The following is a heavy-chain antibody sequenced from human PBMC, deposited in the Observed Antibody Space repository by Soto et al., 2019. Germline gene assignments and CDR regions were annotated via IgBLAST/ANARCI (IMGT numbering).Heavy chain of an antibody. J-gene: IGHJ4*02. V-gene: IGHV3-73*01. D-gene: IGHD3-10*01. CDR2: MRSKASNYAT. CDR3: ARRHGLDIDAYY. Sequence: GGSLRLSCAASGFIFSSSAMHWVRQAPGKGLEWVGRMRSKASNYATLYAASVKGRFTISRDDSKNTACLQMNSLKIEDTAVYFCARRHGLDIDAYYWGQGILVTVSS. CDR1: GFIFSSSA.